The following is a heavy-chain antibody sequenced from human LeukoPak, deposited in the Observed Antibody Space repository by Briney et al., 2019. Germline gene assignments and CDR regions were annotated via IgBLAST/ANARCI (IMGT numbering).Heavy chain of an antibody. CDR2: IHNSGAT. Sequence: SSETLSLTCYVSGASITSYYWSWFRQSPGNGLGWIAFIHNSGATKSNPSFKSRVTISLDTSKSQFSLRLNSVTAADTAVYHCARHLSRGTYPLDYWGQGSLVTVSS. D-gene: IGHD1-26*01. CDR3: ARHLSRGTYPLDY. J-gene: IGHJ4*02. CDR1: GASITSYY. V-gene: IGHV4-59*08.